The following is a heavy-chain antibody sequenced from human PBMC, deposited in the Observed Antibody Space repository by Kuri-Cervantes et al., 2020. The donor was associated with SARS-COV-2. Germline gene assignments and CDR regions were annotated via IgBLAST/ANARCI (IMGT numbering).Heavy chain of an antibody. D-gene: IGHD6-13*01. CDR1: GGSISSSSYY. J-gene: IGHJ4*02. V-gene: IGHV4-39*07. Sequence: SETLSLTCTVSGGSISSSSYYWGWIRQPPGKGLEWIGSIYHSGSTYYNPSLKSRVTISVDTSKNQFSLKLGSVTAADTAVYYCARDRSGIAAAGIPFNYWGQGTLVTVSS. CDR3: ARDRSGIAAAGIPFNY. CDR2: IYHSGST.